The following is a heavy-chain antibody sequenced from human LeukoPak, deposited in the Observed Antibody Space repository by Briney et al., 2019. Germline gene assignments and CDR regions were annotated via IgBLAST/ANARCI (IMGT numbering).Heavy chain of an antibody. V-gene: IGHV1-46*01. CDR3: AREESGGYFDY. Sequence: ASVKVSCKASGYTFTNYYMHWVRQASGQGLEWMGLINPTGTGTNYAQKFRGRVTLTRDTSTTTVYMELSSLRSEDTAVYYCAREESGGYFDYWGQGTPVPVSS. CDR2: INPTGTGT. J-gene: IGHJ4*02. D-gene: IGHD2-8*02. CDR1: GYTFTNYY.